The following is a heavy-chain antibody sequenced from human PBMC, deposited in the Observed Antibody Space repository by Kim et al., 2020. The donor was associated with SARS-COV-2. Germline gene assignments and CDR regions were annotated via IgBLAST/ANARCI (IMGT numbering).Heavy chain of an antibody. Sequence: EASGKGRLTISRDNSKNTLEQQMTSLRAEDTAVYNCAKSEVVVTAHAFDIWGQGTMVTVSS. CDR3: AKSEVVVTAHAFDI. D-gene: IGHD2-21*02. V-gene: IGHV3-23*01. J-gene: IGHJ3*02.